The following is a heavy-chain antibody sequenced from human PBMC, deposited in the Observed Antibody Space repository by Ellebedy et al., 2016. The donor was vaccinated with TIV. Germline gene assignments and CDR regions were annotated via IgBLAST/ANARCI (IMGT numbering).Heavy chain of an antibody. CDR2: IIPIFGTA. D-gene: IGHD1-26*01. J-gene: IGHJ6*02. V-gene: IGHV1-18*01. Sequence: ASVKVSCXASGYTFTSYGISWVRQAPGQGLEWMGGIIPIFGTANYAQKLQGRVTMTTDTSTSTAYMELRSLRSDDTAVYYCATGSYHGKDISYYYYYGMDVWGQGTTVTVSS. CDR3: ATGSYHGKDISYYYYYGMDV. CDR1: GYTFTSYG.